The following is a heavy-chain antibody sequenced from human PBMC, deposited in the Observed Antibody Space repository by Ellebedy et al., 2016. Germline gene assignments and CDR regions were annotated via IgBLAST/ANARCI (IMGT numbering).Heavy chain of an antibody. D-gene: IGHD6-19*01. J-gene: IGHJ4*02. V-gene: IGHV3-11*01. CDR2: MSIGGGNL. CDR3: ARDRFAVAGGPKDY. Sequence: GGSLRLXXAASGFNFRDYYMSWIRQTPGRGLEWVAYMSIGGGNLYYADSVKGRFTISGDNSKNSLSLQMNSLRADDTAVYYCARDRFAVAGGPKDYWGLGTLVTVSS. CDR1: GFNFRDYY.